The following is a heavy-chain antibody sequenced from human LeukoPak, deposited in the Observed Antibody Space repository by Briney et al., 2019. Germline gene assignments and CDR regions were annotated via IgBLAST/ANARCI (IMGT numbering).Heavy chain of an antibody. CDR3: ARSARLMKGVVEVTALDD. J-gene: IGHJ4*02. Sequence: GGSLRLSCAASGFTFSSYSMLWVRQAPGKGLEWVSYISSSSSTIYYADSVKGRFTISRDNAKNSVYLEMNSLRADDTAVYYCARSARLMKGVVEVTALDDWGQGTLVTVSS. D-gene: IGHD3-3*01. CDR2: ISSSSSTI. V-gene: IGHV3-48*01. CDR1: GFTFSSYS.